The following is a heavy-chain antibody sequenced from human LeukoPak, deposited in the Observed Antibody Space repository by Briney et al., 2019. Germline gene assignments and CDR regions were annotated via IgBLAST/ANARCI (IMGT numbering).Heavy chain of an antibody. CDR1: GFTFSSYD. CDR2: IGTAGDT. Sequence: GGSLRLSCAASGFTFSSYDMHWVRQATGKGLEWVSAIGTAGDTYYPGSVRGRSTISRENAKNSLYLQMNSLRAEDTAVYYCARTVSDAFDIWAKGQWSPSLQ. D-gene: IGHD4-17*01. J-gene: IGHJ3*02. CDR3: ARTVSDAFDI. V-gene: IGHV3-13*01.